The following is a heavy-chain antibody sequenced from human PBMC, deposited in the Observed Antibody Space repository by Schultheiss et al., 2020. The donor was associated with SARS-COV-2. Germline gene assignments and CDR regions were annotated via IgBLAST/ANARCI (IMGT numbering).Heavy chain of an antibody. Sequence: ASVKVSCKASGYTFTSYYMHWVRQAPGQGLEWMGIINPSGGSTSYAQKFQGRVTMTRDTSTSTVYMELSSLRSEDTAVYYCARDKGHRILYQYNWFDPWGQGTLVTVSS. J-gene: IGHJ5*02. CDR1: GYTFTSYY. V-gene: IGHV1-46*01. CDR2: INPSGGST. D-gene: IGHD2-8*01. CDR3: ARDKGHRILYQYNWFDP.